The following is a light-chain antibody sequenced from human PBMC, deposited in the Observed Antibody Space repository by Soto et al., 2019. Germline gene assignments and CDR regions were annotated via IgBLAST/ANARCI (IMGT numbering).Light chain of an antibody. CDR2: YAS. Sequence: EMVMTQSPATLSVSPGERATLSCRASQNLSRNLAWYQQQPGQAPRLLIFYASTRATVIPARFSGSGSWTDFTLTISSLHSEDFAVYYCQHYDTWPHTFGQGTKLEIK. J-gene: IGKJ2*01. CDR3: QHYDTWPHT. V-gene: IGKV3-15*01. CDR1: QNLSRN.